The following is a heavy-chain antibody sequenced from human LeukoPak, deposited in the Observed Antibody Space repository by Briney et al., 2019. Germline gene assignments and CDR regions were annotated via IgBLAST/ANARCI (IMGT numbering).Heavy chain of an antibody. CDR3: ARERGEGVAAFDI. D-gene: IGHD3-3*01. J-gene: IGHJ3*02. CDR1: GGSFSSYY. Sequence: SETLSLTCAVYGGSFSSYYWSWIRQPAGKGLEWIGRIYTSGSTNYNPSLKSRVTTSVDTSKNQFSLKLSSVTAADTAVYYCARERGEGVAAFDIWGQGTMVTVSS. CDR2: IYTSGST. V-gene: IGHV4-4*07.